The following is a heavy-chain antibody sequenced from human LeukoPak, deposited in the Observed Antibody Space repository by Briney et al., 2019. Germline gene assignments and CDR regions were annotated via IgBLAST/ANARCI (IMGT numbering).Heavy chain of an antibody. CDR1: GFTFDDYG. Sequence: PGGSLRLSCATSGFTFDDYGMHWVRQPPGKGLEWISGISWNGAYIRYADSVKGRFTVSRDNAKNSLYLQMNSLRAEDTAVYYCAKAQYDWVTLAFDYWGQGTLVTVSS. V-gene: IGHV3-9*01. CDR2: ISWNGAYI. D-gene: IGHD4-23*01. CDR3: AKAQYDWVTLAFDY. J-gene: IGHJ4*02.